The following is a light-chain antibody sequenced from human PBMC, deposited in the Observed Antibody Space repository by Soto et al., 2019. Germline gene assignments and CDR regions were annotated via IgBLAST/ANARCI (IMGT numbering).Light chain of an antibody. CDR1: QSISSY. V-gene: IGKV1-39*01. Sequence: IPMTQSPSSLSASVGDRVTITCRASQSISSYLNWYQQKPGKAPKLLIYGASSLQSGVPSRFSGSVSETDFMLAISRLQPEHFATYFCQHSYSTPRTFGQGTKVEIK. CDR3: QHSYSTPRT. CDR2: GAS. J-gene: IGKJ1*01.